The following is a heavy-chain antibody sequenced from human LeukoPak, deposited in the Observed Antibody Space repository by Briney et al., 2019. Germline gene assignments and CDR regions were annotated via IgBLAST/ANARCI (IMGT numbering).Heavy chain of an antibody. CDR1: GVSISSYY. Sequence: PSETLSLTCAVSGVSISSYYWSWIRQPPGKGLEWIGNIYYSGSTNYNLSFKSRVTTSVETSDNQFFFQQSTVPAADAAVYYCARAYSSSWYGYWGQGTLVTVSS. CDR3: ARAYSSSWYGY. J-gene: IGHJ4*02. D-gene: IGHD6-13*01. CDR2: IYYSGST. V-gene: IGHV4-59*01.